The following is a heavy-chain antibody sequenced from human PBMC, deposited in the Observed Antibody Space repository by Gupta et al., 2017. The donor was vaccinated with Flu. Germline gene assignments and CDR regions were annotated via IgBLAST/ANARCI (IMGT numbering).Heavy chain of an antibody. CDR3: ARRDGNSEVDD. J-gene: IGHJ4*02. Sequence: EVPLVESGGGFVQPGGSLSLSCAASGFTFSSYWMHWVRQAPGKGLVGVSRINRDGSRTSYADSVKGRFTISRDNAKNTLYLQMNSLRAEDTAVYYCARRDGNSEVDDWGQGTLVTVSA. CDR2: INRDGSRT. V-gene: IGHV3-74*01. CDR1: GFTFSSYW. D-gene: IGHD4-23*01.